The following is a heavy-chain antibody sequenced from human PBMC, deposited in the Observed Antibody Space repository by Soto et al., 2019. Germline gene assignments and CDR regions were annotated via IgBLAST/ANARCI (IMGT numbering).Heavy chain of an antibody. V-gene: IGHV3-15*07. CDR3: TTNPHGDYGDYYYGMDV. J-gene: IGHJ6*02. D-gene: IGHD4-17*01. CDR1: GFTFSNAW. CDR2: IKSKTDGGTT. Sequence: GGSLRLSCAASGFTFSNAWMNWVRQAPGKGLEWVGRIKSKTDGGTTDYAAPVKGRFTISRDDSKNTLYLQMNSLKTEDTAVYYCTTNPHGDYGDYYYGMDVWGQGTTVTVSS.